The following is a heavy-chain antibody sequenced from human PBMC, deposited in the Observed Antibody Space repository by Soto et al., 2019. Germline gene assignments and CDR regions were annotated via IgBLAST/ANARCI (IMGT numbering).Heavy chain of an antibody. D-gene: IGHD3-3*01. CDR2: IIPIFGTA. Sequence: SVKVSCKASGGTFSSYSISWVRQAPGQGLEWMGGIIPIFGTANYAQKFQGRVTITADKSTSTAYMELSSLRSEDTAVYYCARDRIRLWSGYYNPYYYYGMDVWGQGTTVTVSS. J-gene: IGHJ6*02. V-gene: IGHV1-69*06. CDR1: GGTFSSYS. CDR3: ARDRIRLWSGYYNPYYYYGMDV.